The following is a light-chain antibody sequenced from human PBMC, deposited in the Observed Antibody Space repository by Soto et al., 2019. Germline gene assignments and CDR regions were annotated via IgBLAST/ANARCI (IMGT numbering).Light chain of an antibody. CDR2: GES. V-gene: IGKV3D-15*01. J-gene: IGKJ4*01. Sequence: EIVLPPSQVTLSVSPGERAHLSCRARQSISTTLVWYQQKPGQDPRLLIYGESTRATGVPARFSGSGSGTEFTLTISSLQSEDFAVYYCKQYNSWVNCGGGTTGDIK. CDR1: QSISTT. CDR3: KQYNSWVN.